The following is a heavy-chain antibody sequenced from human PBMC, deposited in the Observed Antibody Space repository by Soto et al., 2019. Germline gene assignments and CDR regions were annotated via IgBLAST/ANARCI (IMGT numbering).Heavy chain of an antibody. J-gene: IGHJ4*02. V-gene: IGHV3-30*18. D-gene: IGHD2-15*01. Sequence: GGSLRLSCAASGFTFSSYGMHWVRQAPGKGLEWVAVISYDGSNKYYADSVKGRFTISRDNSKNTLYLQMNSLRAEDTAVYYCAKDNFPLGYCSGGSCYPARWGQGT. CDR3: AKDNFPLGYCSGGSCYPAR. CDR1: GFTFSSYG. CDR2: ISYDGSNK.